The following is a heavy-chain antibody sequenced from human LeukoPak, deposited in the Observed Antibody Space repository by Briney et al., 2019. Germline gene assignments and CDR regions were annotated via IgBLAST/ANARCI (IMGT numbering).Heavy chain of an antibody. V-gene: IGHV3-73*01. CDR3: TSSTSYYFDY. Sequence: PGGSLRPSCAASGFTFSGSAMHWVRQASGKGLEWVGRIRSKANSYATAYAASVKGRFTISRDDSKNTADLQMNSLKTEDTAVYYCTSSTSYYFDYWGQGTLVTVSS. D-gene: IGHD2-2*01. CDR2: IRSKANSYAT. CDR1: GFTFSGSA. J-gene: IGHJ4*02.